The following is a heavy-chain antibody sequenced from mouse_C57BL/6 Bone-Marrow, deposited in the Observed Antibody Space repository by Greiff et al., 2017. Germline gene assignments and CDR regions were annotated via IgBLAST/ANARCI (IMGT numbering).Heavy chain of an antibody. CDR1: GFNIKDDY. CDR2: IYPENGDT. J-gene: IGHJ2*01. D-gene: IGHD5-5*01. CDR3: TLPYYFDC. V-gene: IGHV14-4*01. Sequence: EVQLQQSGAELVRPGASVKLSCTASGFNIKDDYMHWVKQRPEQGLEWIGWIYPENGDTEYASKFQGKATITADTSSITAYLQLSSLTSEDTAVYYCTLPYYFDCGDQGNALTVTS.